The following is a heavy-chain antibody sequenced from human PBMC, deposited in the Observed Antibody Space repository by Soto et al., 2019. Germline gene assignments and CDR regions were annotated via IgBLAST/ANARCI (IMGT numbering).Heavy chain of an antibody. J-gene: IGHJ4*02. CDR3: AREGSGYNF. V-gene: IGHV1-69*13. D-gene: IGHD5-12*01. CDR2: IVPVFGRP. Sequence: GASVKVSCKASGGSFSNFGISWVRQAPGQGLEWMGGIVPVFGRPNYAQRFRGRLTITADESTSTGYMGLISLRSDDTAVYYCAREGSGYNFWGQGTQVTVSS. CDR1: GGSFSNFG.